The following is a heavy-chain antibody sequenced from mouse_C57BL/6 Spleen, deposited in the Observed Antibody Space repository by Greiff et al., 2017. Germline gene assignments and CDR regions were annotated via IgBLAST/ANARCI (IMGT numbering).Heavy chain of an antibody. CDR2: INPNYGTT. Sequence: EVQLQQSGPELVKPGASVKISCKASGYSFTDYNMNWVKQSNGKSLEWIGVINPNYGTTSYNQKFKGKATLTVDQSSSTAYMQLNSLTSEDSAVXYCAKSPFNWDVKGGYAMDYWGQGTSVTVSS. CDR1: GYSFTDYN. D-gene: IGHD4-1*01. J-gene: IGHJ4*01. CDR3: AKSPFNWDVKGGYAMDY. V-gene: IGHV1-39*01.